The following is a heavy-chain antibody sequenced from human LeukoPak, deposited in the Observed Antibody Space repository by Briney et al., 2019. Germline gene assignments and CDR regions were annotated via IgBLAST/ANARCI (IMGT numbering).Heavy chain of an antibody. CDR1: GYTFTSYG. D-gene: IGHD6-19*01. V-gene: IGHV1-18*01. J-gene: IGHJ4*02. CDR3: AANPYSSGWYWVY. CDR2: ISAYNGNT. Sequence: GASVKVSCKASGYTFTSYGISWVRQAPGQGLEWMGWISAYNGNTNYAQKLQGRVTMTTDTSTNTAYMELRSLRFDGTAVYYCAANPYSSGWYWVYWGQGTLVTVSS.